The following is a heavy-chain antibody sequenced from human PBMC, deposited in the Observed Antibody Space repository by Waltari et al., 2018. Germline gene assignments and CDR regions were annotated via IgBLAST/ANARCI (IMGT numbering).Heavy chain of an antibody. D-gene: IGHD2-2*01. CDR1: GYTLTELS. CDR3: ATEERYCSSTSCPGAFDI. J-gene: IGHJ3*02. Sequence: QVQLVQSGAEVKKPGASVKVSCKVSGYTLTELSMHWVRQAPGKGLEWMGGCDPEDGETIYAQKFQGRVTMTEDTSTDTAYMELSSLRSEDTAVYYCATEERYCSSTSCPGAFDIWGQGTMVTVSS. CDR2: CDPEDGET. V-gene: IGHV1-24*01.